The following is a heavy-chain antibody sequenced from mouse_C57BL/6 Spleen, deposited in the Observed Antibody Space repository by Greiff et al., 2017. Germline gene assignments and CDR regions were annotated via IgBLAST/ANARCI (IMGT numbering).Heavy chain of an antibody. CDR3: ARRERSREGAMDY. CDR1: GFTFSSYS. D-gene: IGHD1-1*01. V-gene: IGHV5-4*03. J-gene: IGHJ4*01. Sequence: EVQVVESGGGLVKPGGSLKLSCAASGFTFSSYSMHWVRQTPEKRLEWVAIISAGGSYTYYPDNVKGRFTISRDNAKNNLYLQMSHLKSEDTAMYYCARRERSREGAMDYWGQGTSVTVSS. CDR2: ISAGGSYT.